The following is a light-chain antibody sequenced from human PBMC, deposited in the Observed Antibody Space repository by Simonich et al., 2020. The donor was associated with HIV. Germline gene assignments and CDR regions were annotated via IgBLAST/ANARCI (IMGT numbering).Light chain of an antibody. V-gene: IGLV3-1*01. CDR2: QDS. J-gene: IGLJ3*02. CDR1: KLGEKY. Sequence: SYELTQPPSVSVSPGQTARITCSGDKLGEKYACWYQQKPGQSPVLVIYQDSKRPSGIPGRFSGSNSGNTATLTISGTQAMDEADYYCQAWDSSFWVFGGGTKLTVL. CDR3: QAWDSSFWV.